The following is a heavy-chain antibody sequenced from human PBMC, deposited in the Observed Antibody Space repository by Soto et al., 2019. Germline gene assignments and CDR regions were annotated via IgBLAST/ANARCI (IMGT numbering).Heavy chain of an antibody. V-gene: IGHV3-23*01. Sequence: GGSLRLSCAASGFTFSSYSMNWVRQAPGKGLEWVSAISGSGSSTYYADSVKGRFTISRDNSKNTLYLQMNSLRAEDTAVYYCANLAARRHEFDYWGQGTLVTVSS. D-gene: IGHD6-6*01. J-gene: IGHJ4*02. CDR2: ISGSGSST. CDR1: GFTFSSYS. CDR3: ANLAARRHEFDY.